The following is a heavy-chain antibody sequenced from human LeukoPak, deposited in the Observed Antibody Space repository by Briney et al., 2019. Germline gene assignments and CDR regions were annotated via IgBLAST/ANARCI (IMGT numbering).Heavy chain of an antibody. D-gene: IGHD1-26*01. J-gene: IGHJ3*02. V-gene: IGHV4-59*01. CDR1: GGSISSYY. Sequence: SETLSLTCTVSGGSISSYYWSWIRQPPGKGLEWIGYIYYSGSTNYNPSLKSRVTISVDTSKNQFSLKLSSVTAADTAVYYCASFSGRYGDSAFDIWGQGTMVTVSS. CDR3: ASFSGRYGDSAFDI. CDR2: IYYSGST.